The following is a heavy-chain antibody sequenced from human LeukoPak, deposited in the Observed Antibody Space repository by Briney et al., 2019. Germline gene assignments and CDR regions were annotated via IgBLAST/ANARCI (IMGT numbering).Heavy chain of an antibody. V-gene: IGHV5-51*01. CDR1: GYSFTTYW. J-gene: IGHJ4*02. CDR2: IYPGDSDT. CDR3: ARSLEGDYVWGSYRTANYFDY. D-gene: IGHD3-16*02. Sequence: GESLKISCKGSGYSFTTYWIGWVRQMPGKGLEWMGIIYPGDSDTRYSPSFQGQATMSADKSISTAYLQWSSLKASDTAMYYCARSLEGDYVWGSYRTANYFDYWGQGTLVTVSS.